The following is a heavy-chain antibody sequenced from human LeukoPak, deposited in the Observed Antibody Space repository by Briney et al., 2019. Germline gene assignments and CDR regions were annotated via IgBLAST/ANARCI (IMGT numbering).Heavy chain of an antibody. J-gene: IGHJ4*02. D-gene: IGHD4-4*01. CDR1: GGSFSGYY. V-gene: IGHV4-34*01. CDR3: ARHYYSNYVKDY. Sequence: SETLSLTCAVYGGSFSGYYWSWIRQPPGMGLEWIGEINHSGSTNYNPSLKSRVTISVDTSKNQFSLKLNSVTAADTAVYYCARHYYSNYVKDYWGQGTLVTVSS. CDR2: INHSGST.